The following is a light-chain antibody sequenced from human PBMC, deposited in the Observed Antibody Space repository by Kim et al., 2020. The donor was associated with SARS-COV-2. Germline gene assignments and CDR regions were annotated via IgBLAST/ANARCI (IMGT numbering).Light chain of an antibody. CDR2: DAS. CDR3: QQFDNLPYT. Sequence: DIQMTQSPSSLSASIGDRVTITCQASQDISTYLNWYQQKSGKAPNLLIYDASNLERGAPSRFSGSGSGTDFTFTISSLQPDDIATYYCQQFDNLPYTFGQGTKVDIK. CDR1: QDISTY. V-gene: IGKV1-33*01. J-gene: IGKJ2*01.